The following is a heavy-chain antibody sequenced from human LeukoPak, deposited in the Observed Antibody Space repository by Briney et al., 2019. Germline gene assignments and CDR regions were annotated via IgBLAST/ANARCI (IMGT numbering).Heavy chain of an antibody. CDR1: GFTFDDYA. V-gene: IGHV3-9*01. Sequence: GGSLRLSCAASGFTFDDYAMHWVRQAPGKGLEWVSGISWNSGSIGYADSVKGRFTISRDNSKNTLYLQLTSLRAEDTAVYYCAQGFSSGWYPYWGQGSLVSVSS. CDR3: AQGFSSGWYPY. J-gene: IGHJ4*02. CDR2: ISWNSGSI. D-gene: IGHD6-19*01.